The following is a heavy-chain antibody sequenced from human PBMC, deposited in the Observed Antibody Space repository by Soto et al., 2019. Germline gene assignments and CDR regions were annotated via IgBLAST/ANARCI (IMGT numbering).Heavy chain of an antibody. CDR1: GGSISSYY. D-gene: IGHD5-12*01. V-gene: IGHV4-4*07. J-gene: IGHJ6*02. Sequence: SETLSLTCSVSGGSISSYYWSWIRQPAVKGLEWIGRVYSSGSTNYNPSLKSRVTMSVDTSKNQFSLKLSSVTAADTAVYYCARDRPIVATSGYGMDVWGRGTTVTVSS. CDR2: VYSSGST. CDR3: ARDRPIVATSGYGMDV.